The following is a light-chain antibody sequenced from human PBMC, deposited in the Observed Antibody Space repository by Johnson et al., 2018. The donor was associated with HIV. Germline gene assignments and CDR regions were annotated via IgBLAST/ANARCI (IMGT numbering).Light chain of an antibody. CDR2: DNN. V-gene: IGLV1-51*01. CDR1: SSNIGNNF. J-gene: IGLJ1*01. Sequence: QSVLTQPPSVSAAPGQKVTISCSGSSSNIGNNFISWYQQLPGSAPKLLIYDNNKRPSGIPDRFSGSKSGTSATLGITGLLTGDEADYYCGTWDSRLNVYLFGPGTKVTVL. CDR3: GTWDSRLNVYL.